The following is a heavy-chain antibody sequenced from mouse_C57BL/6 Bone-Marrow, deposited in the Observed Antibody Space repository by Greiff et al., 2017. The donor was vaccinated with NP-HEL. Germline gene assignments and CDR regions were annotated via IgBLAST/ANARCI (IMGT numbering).Heavy chain of an antibody. CDR2: INPGSGGT. CDR1: GYAFTNYL. D-gene: IGHD2-4*01. J-gene: IGHJ3*01. CDR3: ARGGIYYDYAWFAY. Sequence: QVQLQQSGAELVRPGTSVKVSCKASGYAFTNYLIEWVKQRPGQGLEWIGVINPGSGGTNYNEKFKGKATLNADKSSSTAYMQLSSLTSEDSAVYFCARGGIYYDYAWFAYWGQGTLVTVSA. V-gene: IGHV1-54*01.